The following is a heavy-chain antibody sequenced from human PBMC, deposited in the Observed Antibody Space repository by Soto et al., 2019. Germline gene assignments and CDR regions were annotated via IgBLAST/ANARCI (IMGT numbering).Heavy chain of an antibody. J-gene: IGHJ5*02. Sequence: QVQLVESGGGVVQPGMSLRLSCAASGFTFSTYAMYWVRQAPGEGLEWVAVISYDGNNNYYTDSVKGRFTISRDNSKNTLYLQMNNLRAEDTALYYCARDLVAAAGTYRAGNRLDPWGQGTLVTVSS. CDR3: ARDLVAAAGTYRAGNRLDP. D-gene: IGHD6-13*01. V-gene: IGHV3-30-3*01. CDR1: GFTFSTYA. CDR2: ISYDGNNN.